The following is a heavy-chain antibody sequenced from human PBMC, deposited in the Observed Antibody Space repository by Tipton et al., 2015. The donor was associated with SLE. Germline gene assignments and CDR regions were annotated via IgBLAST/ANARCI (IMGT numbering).Heavy chain of an antibody. CDR2: LYYSGST. J-gene: IGHJ4*02. D-gene: IGHD3-9*01. Sequence: LSLTCTVSGVSISSGGHYWSWLRQLPGKGLEWIGYLYYSGSTEYNPSLKSRVTISIDSSKSQLSPNLRSVTAADTAVYYCARDPGMSRYLDGRYFDYWGRGTQVTVSS. CDR1: GVSISSGGHY. V-gene: IGHV4-31*03. CDR3: ARDPGMSRYLDGRYFDY.